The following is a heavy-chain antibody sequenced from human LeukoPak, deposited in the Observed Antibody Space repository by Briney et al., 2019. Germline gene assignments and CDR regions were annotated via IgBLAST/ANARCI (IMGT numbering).Heavy chain of an antibody. Sequence: PSETLSLTCAFSVGSVSSDDYYWRWIRQPPGKGLEWIGYIYHSGSTRYNPSLKSRVTISLDTSKHQFSLKLSSVTAADTAVYYCAKVLGGLLQPLPWCQGTLVMVSS. CDR1: VGSVSSDDYY. J-gene: IGHJ4*02. V-gene: IGHV4-61*08. D-gene: IGHD3-10*01. CDR2: IYHSGST. CDR3: AKVLGGLLQPLP.